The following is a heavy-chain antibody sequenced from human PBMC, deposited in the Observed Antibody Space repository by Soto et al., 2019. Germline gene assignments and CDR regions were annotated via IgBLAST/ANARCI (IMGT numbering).Heavy chain of an antibody. J-gene: IGHJ3*02. CDR2: ISGSGGST. CDR3: AKAGGEQQLVHSDAFDI. D-gene: IGHD6-13*01. Sequence: GGSLRLSCAASGFTFSSYAMSWVRQAPGKGLEWVSAISGSGGSTYYVDSVKGRFTISRDNSKNTLYLQMNSLRAEDTAVYYCAKAGGEQQLVHSDAFDIWGQGTMVTVSS. V-gene: IGHV3-23*01. CDR1: GFTFSSYA.